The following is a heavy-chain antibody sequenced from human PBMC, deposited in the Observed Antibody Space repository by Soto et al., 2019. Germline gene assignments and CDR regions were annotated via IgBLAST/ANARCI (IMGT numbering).Heavy chain of an antibody. CDR1: GFTVSSNY. V-gene: IGHV3-53*01. D-gene: IGHD2-15*01. CDR2: IYSGGST. CDR3: ARDTRYCSGGSCDYGMDV. J-gene: IGHJ6*02. Sequence: SGGSLRLSCAASGFTVSSNYMSWVRQAPGKGLEWVSVIYSGGSTYYADSVKGRFTISRDNAKNTLYLQMNSLRAGDTAVYYCARDTRYCSGGSCDYGMDVWGQGTAVTVSS.